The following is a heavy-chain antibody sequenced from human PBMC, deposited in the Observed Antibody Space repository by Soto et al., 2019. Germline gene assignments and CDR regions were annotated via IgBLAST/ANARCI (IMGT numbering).Heavy chain of an antibody. V-gene: IGHV3-23*01. J-gene: IGHJ6*02. Sequence: PGESLKISCAASGFTFSNSAMNWVRQAPGKGLEWVSLISNNGGSASHADSVQGRFIISRDNSKNTLYLQMNSLRAEDTAVYYCARVIEAYSNYGMDVWGQGTTVTVS. CDR3: ARVIEAYSNYGMDV. D-gene: IGHD3-16*02. CDR2: ISNNGGSA. CDR1: GFTFSNSA.